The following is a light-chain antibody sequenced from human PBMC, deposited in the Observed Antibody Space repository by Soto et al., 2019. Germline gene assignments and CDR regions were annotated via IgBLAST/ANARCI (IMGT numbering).Light chain of an antibody. CDR1: SSDVGGYNY. Sequence: QSVLTQPRSVSGSPGQSVTISCTGTSSDVGGYNYVSWYQQHPGKAPKLMIYDVSKRPSGVPDRFSGSKSGNTASLTISGLQAEDEADYYCCLYVGATTCVFGTGTKVTVL. J-gene: IGLJ1*01. CDR3: CLYVGATTCV. V-gene: IGLV2-11*01. CDR2: DVS.